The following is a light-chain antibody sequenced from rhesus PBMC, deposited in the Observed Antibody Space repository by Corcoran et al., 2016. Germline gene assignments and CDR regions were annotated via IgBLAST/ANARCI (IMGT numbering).Light chain of an antibody. Sequence: DIQMTQSPSSLSASVGDRVTITCRASQGISSWLSWYQQKPGKAPKLLVYKASSLHSGVPSRFSGSGSGTDLALTISSLQPEDFASYYCQQYDSAPYSFGQGTKVEIK. V-gene: IGKV1-21*01. CDR3: QQYDSAPYS. J-gene: IGKJ2*01. CDR1: QGISSW. CDR2: KAS.